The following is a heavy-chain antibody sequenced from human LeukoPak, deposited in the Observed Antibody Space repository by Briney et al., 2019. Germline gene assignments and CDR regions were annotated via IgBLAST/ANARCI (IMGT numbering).Heavy chain of an antibody. D-gene: IGHD3-10*01. CDR3: ARFRSPMAPLDY. J-gene: IGHJ4*02. Sequence: SETLSLTCTVSGGSISSSSYYWGWIRQPPGKGLEWIGSIYYSWSTYYNPSLKSRVTISVDTSKNQFSLKLSSVTAADTAVYYCARFRSPMAPLDYWGQGTLVTVSS. CDR1: GGSISSSSYY. V-gene: IGHV4-39*01. CDR2: IYYSWST.